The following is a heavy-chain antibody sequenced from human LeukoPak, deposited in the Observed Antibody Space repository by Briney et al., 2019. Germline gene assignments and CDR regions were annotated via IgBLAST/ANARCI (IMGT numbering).Heavy chain of an antibody. D-gene: IGHD2-2*01. J-gene: IGHJ6*02. V-gene: IGHV4-34*01. Sequence: SETLSLTCAVYGGSFSGYYWSWIRQPPGKGLEWIGEINHSGSTNYNPSLKSRVTISVDTSKNQFSLKLSSVTAADTAVYYCARGLILRDIVVVPATTLYGMDVWGQGTTVTVSS. CDR3: ARGLILRDIVVVPATTLYGMDV. CDR2: INHSGST. CDR1: GGSFSGYY.